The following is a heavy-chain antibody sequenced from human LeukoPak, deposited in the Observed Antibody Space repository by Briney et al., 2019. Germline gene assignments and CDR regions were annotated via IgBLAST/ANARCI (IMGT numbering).Heavy chain of an antibody. CDR1: GFTFSNYT. CDR3: AKERLARGADY. J-gene: IGHJ4*02. V-gene: IGHV3-23*01. D-gene: IGHD3-10*01. CDR2: ISGNDGST. Sequence: GGSVRHSCAASGFTFSNYTMNWVRQAPGKGLEWVSTISGNDGSTNYADSVKGRFTLSRDNSKNTLSLQMNSLRAEDTAVYYCAKERLARGADYWGQGTLVTVSS.